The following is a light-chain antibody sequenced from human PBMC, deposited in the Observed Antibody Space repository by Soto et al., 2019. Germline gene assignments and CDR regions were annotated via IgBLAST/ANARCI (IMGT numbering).Light chain of an antibody. J-gene: IGKJ4*01. CDR3: QHRINWPLA. V-gene: IGKV3-11*01. CDR1: QSISSY. CDR2: DAS. Sequence: EIVLTQSPATLSLSPGERATLSCRASQSISSYLAWYQQKPGQAPRLLISDASNRAPGIPARFSGSGSGTDFTLTISSLEPEDFAVYYCQHRINWPLAFGGGTKVDIK.